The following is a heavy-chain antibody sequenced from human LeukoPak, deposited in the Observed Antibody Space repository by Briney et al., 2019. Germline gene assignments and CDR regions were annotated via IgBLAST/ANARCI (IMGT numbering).Heavy chain of an antibody. CDR2: ISGSGGST. Sequence: PGGSLRLSCAASGFTFSSYAMSWVRQAPGKGLEWVSAISGSGGSTYYADSVKGRFTISRDNSKNTLYLQMNSLRAEDTAVYYCAKSLGNWNDGGTDYWGQGTLVTVSS. J-gene: IGHJ4*02. CDR1: GFTFSSYA. D-gene: IGHD1-1*01. V-gene: IGHV3-23*01. CDR3: AKSLGNWNDGGTDY.